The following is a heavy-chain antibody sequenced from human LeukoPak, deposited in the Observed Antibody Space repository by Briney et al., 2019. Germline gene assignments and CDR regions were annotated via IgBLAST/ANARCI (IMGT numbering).Heavy chain of an antibody. Sequence: SETLSLTCAVYGGSFSGDFWSWIRQSPGKGLEWIGEINHGGSTTYNPSLQSRVAMSVDTSTSQFPLKLSSVTAADTAVYYCARDTVGATFPGAFDIWGQGTMVTVSS. CDR1: GGSFSGDF. CDR2: INHGGST. J-gene: IGHJ3*02. D-gene: IGHD1-26*01. V-gene: IGHV4-34*01. CDR3: ARDTVGATFPGAFDI.